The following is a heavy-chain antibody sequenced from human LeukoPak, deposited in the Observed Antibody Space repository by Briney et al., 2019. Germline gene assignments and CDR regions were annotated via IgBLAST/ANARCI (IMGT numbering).Heavy chain of an antibody. Sequence: ASVKVSCKASGYTFTSYGISWVRQAPGQGLEWMGWISAYNGNTKYSQKFQGRVTITRDTSASTAYMELSSLRSEDTAVYYCARVGSDDYSDYYYYGMDVWGQGTTVTVSS. J-gene: IGHJ6*02. CDR1: GYTFTSYG. D-gene: IGHD4-11*01. CDR3: ARVGSDDYSDYYYYGMDV. CDR2: ISAYNGNT. V-gene: IGHV1-18*01.